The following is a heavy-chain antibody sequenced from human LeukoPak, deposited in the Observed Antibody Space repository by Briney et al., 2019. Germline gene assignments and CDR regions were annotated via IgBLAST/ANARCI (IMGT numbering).Heavy chain of an antibody. D-gene: IGHD5-12*01. J-gene: IGHJ3*02. CDR1: GFTVSSNE. CDR3: TREVVTQSIYSGYDAFDI. CDR2: ISGGST. V-gene: IGHV3-38-3*01. Sequence: GGSLRLSCAASGFTVSSNEMSWVRQAPGKGLEWVSSISGGSTYYADSRKGRFTISRDNSKSTLHLQMNSLRAEDTAVYYCTREVVTQSIYSGYDAFDIWGRETMVTVSS.